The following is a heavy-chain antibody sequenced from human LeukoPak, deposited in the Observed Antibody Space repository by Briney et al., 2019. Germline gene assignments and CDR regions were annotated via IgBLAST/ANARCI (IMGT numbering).Heavy chain of an antibody. CDR2: IYYSGST. V-gene: IGHV4-39*07. D-gene: IGHD3-22*01. J-gene: IGHJ3*02. CDR1: GGPISSSSYY. Sequence: SETLSLTCTVSGGPISSSSYYWGWIRQPPGKGLEWIGSIYYSGSTYYNPSLKSRVTISVDTSKNQFSLKLSSVTAADTAVYYCARDRVRGSSGKDAFDIWGQGTMVTVSS. CDR3: ARDRVRGSSGKDAFDI.